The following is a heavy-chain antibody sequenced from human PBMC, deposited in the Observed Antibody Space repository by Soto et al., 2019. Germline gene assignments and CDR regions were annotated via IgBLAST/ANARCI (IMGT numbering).Heavy chain of an antibody. CDR1: GYTFTGYY. CDR2: INPNSGGT. Sequence: ASVKVSCKASGYTFTGYYMHWVRQAPGQGLEWMGWINPNSGGTNYAQKFQGWVTMTRDTSISTAYMELSRLRSDDTAVYYCALSIGRSGSYYNGWFDPWGQGTLVTVSS. V-gene: IGHV1-2*04. J-gene: IGHJ5*02. D-gene: IGHD3-10*01. CDR3: ALSIGRSGSYYNGWFDP.